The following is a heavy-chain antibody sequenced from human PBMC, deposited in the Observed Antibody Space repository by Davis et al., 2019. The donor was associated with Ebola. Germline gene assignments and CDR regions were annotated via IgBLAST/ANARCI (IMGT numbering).Heavy chain of an antibody. CDR3: ARDLRYDSSGYDYYFYMDV. Sequence: PSEPLSPTWTVFGSPISRGGSYWTWIRQHPGKGLEWIGYIYYSGSTYYKPSLKSRVTISLDTSKNQFSLNLYSVTAADTAVYYCARDLRYDSSGYDYYFYMDVWGKGTTVTVSS. CDR1: GSPISRGGSY. D-gene: IGHD3-22*01. CDR2: IYYSGST. V-gene: IGHV4-31*02. J-gene: IGHJ6*03.